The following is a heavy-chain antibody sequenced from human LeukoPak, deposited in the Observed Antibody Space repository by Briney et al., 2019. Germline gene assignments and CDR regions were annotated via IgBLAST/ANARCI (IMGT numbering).Heavy chain of an antibody. D-gene: IGHD7-27*01. J-gene: IGHJ4*02. CDR1: GYTFTSYD. CDR2: MSPNSGDT. V-gene: IGHV1-8*01. CDR3: ARGPPNWGYDY. Sequence: ASVKVSFTASGYTFTSYDFNWVRQATGQRPEWMGWMSPNSGDTGYAQKFQDRVTMTRNTSISTAHMELSSLRSDDTAVYYCARGPPNWGYDYWGPGTLVTVSS.